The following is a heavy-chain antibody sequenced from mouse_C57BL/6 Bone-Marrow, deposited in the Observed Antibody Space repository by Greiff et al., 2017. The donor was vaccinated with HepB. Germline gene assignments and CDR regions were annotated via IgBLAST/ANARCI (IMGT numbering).Heavy chain of an antibody. CDR3: AGFITTVVGYFDY. CDR2: IYPGDGDT. Sequence: VQGVESGAELVKPGASVKISCKASGYAFSSYWMNWVKQRPGKGLEWIGQIYPGDGDTNYNGKFKGKATLTADKSSSTAYMQLSSLTSEDSAVYFCAGFITTVVGYFDYWGQGTTLTVSS. V-gene: IGHV1-80*01. J-gene: IGHJ2*01. D-gene: IGHD1-1*01. CDR1: GYAFSSYW.